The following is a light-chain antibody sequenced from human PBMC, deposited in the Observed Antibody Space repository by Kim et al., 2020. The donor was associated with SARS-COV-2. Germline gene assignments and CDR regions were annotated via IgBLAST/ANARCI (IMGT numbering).Light chain of an antibody. J-gene: IGLJ2*01. CDR2: QDS. V-gene: IGLV3-1*01. CDR3: QAWDSSTAYV. Sequence: SYELTQPPSVSVSPGQTASITCSGDKLGDKYACWYQQKPGQSPVLVIYQDSKRPSGIPERFSGSNSGNTATLTISGTQAMDEADYYCQAWDSSTAYVFGGWTQLTVL. CDR1: KLGDKY.